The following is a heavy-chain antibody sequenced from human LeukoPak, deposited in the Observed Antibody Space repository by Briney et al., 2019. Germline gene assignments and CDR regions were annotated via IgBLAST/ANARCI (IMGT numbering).Heavy chain of an antibody. CDR3: AREPFYQSYSSSWYDY. J-gene: IGHJ4*02. V-gene: IGHV4-39*07. CDR2: IYYSGST. Sequence: SETLSLTCTVSGGSISSSSYYWGWIRQPPGKGLEWIGSIYYSGSTYYNPSLKSRVTISVDTSKNQFSLKLSSVTAADTAVYYCAREPFYQSYSSSWYDYWGQGTLVTASS. D-gene: IGHD6-13*01. CDR1: GGSISSSSYY.